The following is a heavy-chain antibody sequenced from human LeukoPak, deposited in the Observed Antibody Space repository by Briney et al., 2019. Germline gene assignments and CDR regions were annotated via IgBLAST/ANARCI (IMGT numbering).Heavy chain of an antibody. J-gene: IGHJ2*01. CDR2: MYYSGST. CDR1: GGSISSHY. V-gene: IGHV4-59*11. Sequence: SETLSLTCTVSGGSISSHYWSWVRQPPGKGLEWIGYMYYSGSTNYNPSLKRRVSISVDTSKNQFSLKLSSVTAADTALYYCARLVDGGNEYWYFDLWGRGTLVTVSS. D-gene: IGHD4-23*01. CDR3: ARLVDGGNEYWYFDL.